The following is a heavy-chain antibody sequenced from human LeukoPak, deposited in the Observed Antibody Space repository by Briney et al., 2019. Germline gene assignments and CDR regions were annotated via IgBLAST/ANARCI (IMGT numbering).Heavy chain of an antibody. CDR2: FYYSGST. J-gene: IGHJ3*02. CDR3: ARDLLYSGSYPDAFDI. D-gene: IGHD1-26*01. Sequence: KSSETLSLTCTVSGGSISSYYWSWIRQPPGKGLEWIGYFYYSGSTNYNPSLKSRVTISVDTSKNQFSLKLSSVTAADTAVYYCARDLLYSGSYPDAFDIWGQGTMVTVSS. V-gene: IGHV4-59*01. CDR1: GGSISSYY.